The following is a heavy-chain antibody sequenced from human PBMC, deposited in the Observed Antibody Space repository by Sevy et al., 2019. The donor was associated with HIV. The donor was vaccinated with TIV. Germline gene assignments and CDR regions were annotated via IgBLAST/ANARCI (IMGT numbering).Heavy chain of an antibody. D-gene: IGHD3-3*01. J-gene: IGHJ6*02. CDR3: ARRLGYDFWSGYYTSYYYYGMDV. Sequence: GGSLRLSCAASGFTFSSYWMSWVRQAPVKGLEWVANIKQDGSEKYYVDSVKGRFTISGDNAKNSLYLQMNSLRAEDKAVYYCARRLGYDFWSGYYTSYYYYGMDVWGQGTTVTVSS. CDR1: GFTFSSYW. V-gene: IGHV3-7*01. CDR2: IKQDGSEK.